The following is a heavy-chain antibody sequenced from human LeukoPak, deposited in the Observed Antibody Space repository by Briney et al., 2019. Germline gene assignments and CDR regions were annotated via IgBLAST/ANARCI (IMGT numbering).Heavy chain of an antibody. Sequence: SETLSLTCTVSVGSITSYYWSWIRQPAGKGLEWIGRIYSSGSTNYSPSLKSRVTISVDKSKNQFSLKLNSVTAADTALYYCARGGSSGPDYWGQGTLVTVSS. V-gene: IGHV4-4*07. D-gene: IGHD6-19*01. CDR1: VGSITSYY. CDR2: IYSSGST. CDR3: ARGGSSGPDY. J-gene: IGHJ4*02.